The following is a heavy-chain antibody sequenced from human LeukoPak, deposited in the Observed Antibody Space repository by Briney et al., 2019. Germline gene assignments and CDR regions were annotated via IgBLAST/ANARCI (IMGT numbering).Heavy chain of an antibody. CDR1: GGSFSGYY. Sequence: PSETLSLTCAVYGGSFSGYYWSWIRQPPGKGLEWIGEINHSGSTNYNPSLKSRVTISVDTSKNQFSLKLSSVTAADTAVYYCARGRSPFDYWGQGTLVTVSS. J-gene: IGHJ4*02. CDR2: INHSGST. V-gene: IGHV4-34*01. CDR3: ARGRSPFDY.